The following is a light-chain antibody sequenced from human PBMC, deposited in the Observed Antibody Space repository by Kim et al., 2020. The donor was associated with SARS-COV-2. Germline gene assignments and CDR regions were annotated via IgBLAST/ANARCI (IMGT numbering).Light chain of an antibody. CDR3: QTWGTGIRVV. CDR1: SGHSSYA. J-gene: IGLJ2*01. V-gene: IGLV4-69*01. Sequence: QPVLTQSPSASASLGASVKLTCTLSSGHSSYAIAWHQQQPEKGPRYLMKLNSDGSHSKGDGIPDRFSCSSSGAERYLTISSLQSEDEADYYCQTWGTGIRVVFGGGTQLTVL. CDR2: LNSDGSH.